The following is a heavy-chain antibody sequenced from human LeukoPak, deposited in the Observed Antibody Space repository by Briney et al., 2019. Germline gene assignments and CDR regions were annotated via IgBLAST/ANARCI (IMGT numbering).Heavy chain of an antibody. J-gene: IGHJ4*02. CDR3: ARPRWSGYYAYYFDY. CDR1: GFIFSNYW. Sequence: PGGSLRLSCAASGFIFSNYWMSWVRQAPGKGLEWVANIKQDGSETYYVDSVKGRLTISRDNAKSSLYLQMNSLRAEDTAVYYCARPRWSGYYAYYFDYWGQGTLVTVSS. D-gene: IGHD3-3*01. CDR2: IKQDGSET. V-gene: IGHV3-7*01.